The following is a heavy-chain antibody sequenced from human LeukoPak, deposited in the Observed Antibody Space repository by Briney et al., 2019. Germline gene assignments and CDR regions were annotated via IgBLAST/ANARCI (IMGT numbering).Heavy chain of an antibody. V-gene: IGHV1-46*01. CDR2: INPSGGST. J-gene: IGHJ4*02. Sequence: ASVKVSCKASGGTFSTYAISWVRQAPGQGLEWMGIINPSGGSTSYAQKFQGRVTMTRDTSTSTVYMELSSLRSEDTAVYYCARGHLVSGMFYWGQGTLVTVSS. CDR1: GGTFSTYA. CDR3: ARGHLVSGMFY. D-gene: IGHD3-10*02.